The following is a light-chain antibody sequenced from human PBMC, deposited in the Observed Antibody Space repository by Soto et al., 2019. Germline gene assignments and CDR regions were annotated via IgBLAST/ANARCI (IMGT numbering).Light chain of an antibody. J-gene: IGKJ1*01. CDR3: MQAKQSTWT. CDR2: KVS. Sequence: DIVMTQTPLSSPVTLGQAASISCRSSQSLVHSDGNTYLSWFQQRPGQLPRLLIYKVSDRFSGVPERFSGSGAGTDFTLTISRVAAEDVGVYYCMQAKQSTWTFGQGTKVEI. V-gene: IGKV2-24*01. CDR1: QSLVHSDGNTY.